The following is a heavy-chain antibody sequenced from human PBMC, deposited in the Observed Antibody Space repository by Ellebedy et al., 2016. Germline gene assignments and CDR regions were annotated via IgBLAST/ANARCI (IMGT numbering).Heavy chain of an antibody. V-gene: IGHV4-4*02. J-gene: IGHJ1*01. Sequence: SETLSLTXAVSGGSISSSNWWSWVRQPPGKGLEWIGEIYHSGSTNYNPSLKSRVTISVDKSKNQFSLKLSSVTAADTAVYYCARDSSDRSPGAEYFQHWGQGTLVTVSS. CDR2: IYHSGST. CDR1: GGSISSSNW. D-gene: IGHD3-22*01. CDR3: ARDSSDRSPGAEYFQH.